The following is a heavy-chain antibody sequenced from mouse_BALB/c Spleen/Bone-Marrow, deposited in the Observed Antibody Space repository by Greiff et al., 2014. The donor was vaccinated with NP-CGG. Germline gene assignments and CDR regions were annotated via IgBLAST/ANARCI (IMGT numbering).Heavy chain of an antibody. CDR2: IDLANGNT. Sequence: EVQVVESGAELVKPGASVKLSCTASGFNIKDTYMHWVKQRPEQGLEWIGRIDLANGNTKYDPKFQGKATITADTSSNTAYLQLSSLTSEDTAVYYCARSGYGSSLFAYWGQGTQVTVSA. J-gene: IGHJ3*01. CDR1: GFNIKDTY. V-gene: IGHV14-3*02. D-gene: IGHD1-1*01. CDR3: ARSGYGSSLFAY.